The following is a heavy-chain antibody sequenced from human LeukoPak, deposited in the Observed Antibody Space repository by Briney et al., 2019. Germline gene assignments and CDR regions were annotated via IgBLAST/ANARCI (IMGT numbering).Heavy chain of an antibody. Sequence: QPGGSLRLSCAASGFTFSSYAMSWVRQAPGKGLEWVSAISGSGGNGDNTYYADSVKGRFTISRDNSKNTLCLQMDSLRAEDTAVYYCAKGTQTHIAVAGQDHWGQGTLVTVSS. J-gene: IGHJ4*02. CDR3: AKGTQTHIAVAGQDH. V-gene: IGHV3-23*01. D-gene: IGHD6-19*01. CDR1: GFTFSSYA. CDR2: ISGSGGNGDNT.